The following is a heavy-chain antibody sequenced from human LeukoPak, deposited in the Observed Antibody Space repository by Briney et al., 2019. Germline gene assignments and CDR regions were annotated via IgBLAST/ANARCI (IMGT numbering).Heavy chain of an antibody. V-gene: IGHV3-66*01. Sequence: GGSLRLSCAASGFTVSSSYMSWVRQAPGKGLEWVSVIYSGGSTYYADSVKGRFTISRDNSKNTLYLQMNSLRAEDTAVYYCARGQQLAHDAFDIWGQGTMVTVSS. J-gene: IGHJ3*02. CDR1: GFTVSSSY. D-gene: IGHD6-13*01. CDR2: IYSGGST. CDR3: ARGQQLAHDAFDI.